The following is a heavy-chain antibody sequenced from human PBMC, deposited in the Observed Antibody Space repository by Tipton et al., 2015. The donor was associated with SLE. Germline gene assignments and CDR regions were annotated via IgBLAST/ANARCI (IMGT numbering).Heavy chain of an antibody. J-gene: IGHJ1*01. V-gene: IGHV4-59*01. D-gene: IGHD3-10*01. Sequence: TLSLTCTVSGGSISSYYWSWIRQPPGKGLEWIGYIYYSGSTNYNPSLKSRVTISVDTSKNQFSLKLSSVTAADTALNYCARVRGRGYFQHWGQGTLVTVSS. CDR3: ARVRGRGYFQH. CDR2: IYYSGST. CDR1: GGSISSYY.